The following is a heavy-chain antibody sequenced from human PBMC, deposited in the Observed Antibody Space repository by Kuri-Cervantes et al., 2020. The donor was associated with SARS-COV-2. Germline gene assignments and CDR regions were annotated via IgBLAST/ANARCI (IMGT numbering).Heavy chain of an antibody. CDR3: ARRVVVPAALPSGWYFDL. CDR1: GYPFTSYD. V-gene: IGHV1-8*03. D-gene: IGHD2-2*02. CDR2: MNLNSGNT. J-gene: IGHJ2*01. Sequence: SVNVPCKASGYPFTSYDINWVRQATGQGLEWMGWMNLNSGNTGYAQKFQGRVTITRNTSISTAYMELSSLRSEDTAVYYCARRVVVPAALPSGWYFDLWGRGTLVTVSS.